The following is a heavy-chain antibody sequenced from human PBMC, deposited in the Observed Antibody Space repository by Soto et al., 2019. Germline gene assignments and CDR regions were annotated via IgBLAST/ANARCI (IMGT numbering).Heavy chain of an antibody. CDR3: ARVLYYGSGSYSPYGMDV. CDR1: GVSFNNNG. Sequence: QVQLVQSGAEEKKPGFSVKVSCKTSGVSFNNNGIGWVRQAPGHGLEWMGGVSPPFRTSNYARKFQGRISITADASTGTVNMELSSLTSEDTAQYYCARVLYYGSGSYSPYGMDVWGQGTTVTVSS. CDR2: VSPPFRTS. J-gene: IGHJ6*02. D-gene: IGHD3-10*01. V-gene: IGHV1-69*01.